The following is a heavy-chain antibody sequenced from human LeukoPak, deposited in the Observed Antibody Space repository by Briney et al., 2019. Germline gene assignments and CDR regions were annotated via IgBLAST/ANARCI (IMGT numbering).Heavy chain of an antibody. CDR3: ARDFDYGDSAYYFDY. J-gene: IGHJ4*02. V-gene: IGHV3-66*02. Sequence: GGSLRLSCAASGFTVSSNYMSWVRQAPGKGLEWVSVIYSGGSKYYADSVTGRFTISRDNSKNTLYLQMNSLRAEDTAVYYCARDFDYGDSAYYFDYWGQGTLVTVSS. D-gene: IGHD4-17*01. CDR2: IYSGGSK. CDR1: GFTVSSNY.